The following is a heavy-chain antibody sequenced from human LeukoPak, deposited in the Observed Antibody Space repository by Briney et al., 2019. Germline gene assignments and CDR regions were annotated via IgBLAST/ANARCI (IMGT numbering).Heavy chain of an antibody. Sequence: GGSLRLSCAASGFTFSSYAMHWVRQAPGKGLEWVAVISYDGSNKYYADSVKGRFTISRDNSKNTLYLQMNSLRAEDTAVYYCARDLGGIAAGGEPWFGPWGQGTLVTVSS. CDR2: ISYDGSNK. CDR3: ARDLGGIAAGGEPWFGP. J-gene: IGHJ5*02. CDR1: GFTFSSYA. D-gene: IGHD6-13*01. V-gene: IGHV3-30-3*01.